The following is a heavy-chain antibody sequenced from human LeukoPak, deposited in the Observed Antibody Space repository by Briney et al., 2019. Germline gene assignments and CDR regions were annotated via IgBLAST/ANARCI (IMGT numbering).Heavy chain of an antibody. CDR3: ARGRSGGSNRGDFFDY. J-gene: IGHJ4*02. V-gene: IGHV1-8*01. D-gene: IGHD1-26*01. CDR1: GYTFTSYD. Sequence: APVKVSCKASGYTFTSYDINWVRQATGQGLEWMGWMNPNSGNTGYAQKFRGRVTMTTDTSTSTAYMELRSLRSDDTAVYYCARGRSGGSNRGDFFDYWGQGTLVTVSS. CDR2: MNPNSGNT.